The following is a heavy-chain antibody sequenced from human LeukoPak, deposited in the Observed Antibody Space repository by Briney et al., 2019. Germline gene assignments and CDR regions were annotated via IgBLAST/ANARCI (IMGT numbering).Heavy chain of an antibody. Sequence: GGSLRLSCAASGFTFSNAWMSWVRQAPGKGLEWVGRIKSKTDGGTTDYAAPVKGRFTISRDDSKNTLYLQMNSLRAEDTAVYYCAKEGKNFWRYYFDYWGQGTLVTVSS. D-gene: IGHD3-3*01. V-gene: IGHV3-15*01. CDR3: AKEGKNFWRYYFDY. CDR1: GFTFSNAW. J-gene: IGHJ4*02. CDR2: IKSKTDGGTT.